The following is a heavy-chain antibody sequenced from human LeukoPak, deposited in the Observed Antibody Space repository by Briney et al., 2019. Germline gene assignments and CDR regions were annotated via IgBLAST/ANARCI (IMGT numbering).Heavy chain of an antibody. V-gene: IGHV1-24*01. CDR2: FDPEDGET. J-gene: IGHJ4*02. CDR1: GYTLTELS. D-gene: IGHD3-10*01. Sequence: ASVKVSCKVSGYTLTELSMHWVRQAPGKGLEWMGGFDPEDGETNYAQKFQGRVTMTEDTSTDEAYMELSSLTSEDTRVDECATAPRLLWFGEYPLYYWGRGTLVTVSS. CDR3: ATAPRLLWFGEYPLYY.